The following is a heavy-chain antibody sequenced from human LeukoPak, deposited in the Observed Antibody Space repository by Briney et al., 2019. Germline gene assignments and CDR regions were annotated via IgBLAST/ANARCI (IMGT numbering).Heavy chain of an antibody. V-gene: IGHV1-46*01. Sequence: ASVKVSCKASGYTFTSYYMHWVRQAPGQGLEWMGIINPSGGSTSYAQKFQGRVTMTRDMSTSTVYMELSSLRSEDTAVYYCARAYGSGYPFDYWGQGTLVTVSS. CDR3: ARAYGSGYPFDY. CDR2: INPSGGST. D-gene: IGHD3-22*01. J-gene: IGHJ4*02. CDR1: GYTFTSYY.